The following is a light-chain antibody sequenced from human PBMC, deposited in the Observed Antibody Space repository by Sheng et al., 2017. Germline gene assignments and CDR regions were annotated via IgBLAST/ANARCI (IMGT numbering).Light chain of an antibody. V-gene: IGKV1-39*01. CDR2: STS. Sequence: QMTQSPSSLSASVGDSVTITCRASETIDNFLDWYQQKPGGVPRLLVFSTSSLRPGVPSRFRGSGSGTDFSLTISGLQPEDFATYYCQQSSLTPWTFGQGT. CDR1: ETIDNF. CDR3: QQSSLTPWT. J-gene: IGKJ1*01.